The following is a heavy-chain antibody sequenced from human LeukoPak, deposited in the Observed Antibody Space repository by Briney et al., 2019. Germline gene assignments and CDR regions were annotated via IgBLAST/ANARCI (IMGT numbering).Heavy chain of an antibody. Sequence: GGSLRLSCAASGFAFSDYSMNWVRQAPGKGLEWVANIRGSGSGIGSGNYYAGSVKGRFTISRDNAKNSLYLQMNSLRAEDTALYYCAKDRYYDFWSGTLNWFDPWGQGTLVTVSS. CDR1: GFAFSDYS. CDR2: IRGSGSGIGSGN. V-gene: IGHV3-21*05. CDR3: AKDRYYDFWSGTLNWFDP. D-gene: IGHD3-3*01. J-gene: IGHJ5*02.